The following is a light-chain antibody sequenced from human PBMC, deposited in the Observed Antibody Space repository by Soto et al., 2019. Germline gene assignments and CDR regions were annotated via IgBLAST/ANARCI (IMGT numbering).Light chain of an antibody. J-gene: IGKJ3*01. CDR3: QQYGSAPFT. CDR2: AAS. V-gene: IGKV1-8*01. CDR1: QGISSY. Sequence: AIRMTQSPSSFSASTGDRVTITCRASQGISSYLAWYQQKPGKAPKLLIYAASTLQSGVPSRFSGSGSGTDFTLTISSLQPEDVATYYCQQYGSAPFTFGPGTKVDIK.